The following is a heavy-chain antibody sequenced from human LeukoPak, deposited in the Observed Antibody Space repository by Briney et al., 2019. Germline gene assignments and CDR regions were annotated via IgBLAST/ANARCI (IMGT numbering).Heavy chain of an antibody. Sequence: PSETLSLTCAVYGGSFSGYYWSWIRQPPGKGLEWIGEINHSGNTNYNPSLKSRVTISVDTSKNQLSLKLSSVTAADTAVYYCARNLGYCSTTSCYWFDPWGQGTLVTVSS. CDR2: INHSGNT. CDR3: ARNLGYCSTTSCYWFDP. V-gene: IGHV4-34*01. J-gene: IGHJ5*02. CDR1: GGSFSGYY. D-gene: IGHD2-2*01.